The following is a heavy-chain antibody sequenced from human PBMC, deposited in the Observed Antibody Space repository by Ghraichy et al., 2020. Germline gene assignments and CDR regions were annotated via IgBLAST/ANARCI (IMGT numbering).Heavy chain of an antibody. V-gene: IGHV1-18*01. Sequence: VKVSCKASGYTFTSYGISWVRQAPGQGLEWMGWISAYNGNTNYAQKLQGRVTMTTDTSTSTAYMELRSLISDDTAVYYCARCARGVVIGSFSYWGQGTLVTVSS. CDR3: ARCARGVVIGSFSY. CDR1: GYTFTSYG. D-gene: IGHD3-10*01. J-gene: IGHJ4*02. CDR2: ISAYNGNT.